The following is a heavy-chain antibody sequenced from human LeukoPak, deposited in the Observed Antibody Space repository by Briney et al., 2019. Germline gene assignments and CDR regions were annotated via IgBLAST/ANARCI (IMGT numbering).Heavy chain of an antibody. CDR1: GCCFSNYW. V-gene: IGHV5-51*01. Sequence: GESLQISCKGSGCCFSNYWIGWVRQMPGKGLEWMGIIYPGDSDTRYSPSFQGQVTISADKSISTAYLQWSSLPASDTAMYYCARRVDGLDYWGQGTLVTVSS. J-gene: IGHJ4*02. CDR3: ARRVDGLDY. CDR2: IYPGDSDT. D-gene: IGHD5/OR15-5a*01.